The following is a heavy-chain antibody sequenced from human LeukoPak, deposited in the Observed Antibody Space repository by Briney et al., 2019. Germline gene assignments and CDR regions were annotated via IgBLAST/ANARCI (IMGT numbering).Heavy chain of an antibody. Sequence: GGSLRLSCAASGFTFSDYYMSWIRQAPGKGLEWVSYISSSGSTIYYADSVKGRFTISRDNAKNTLFLQMNSLRAEDTAVYYCAKDGGLWVSAHWGDSWGRGTLVTVSS. J-gene: IGHJ4*02. CDR1: GFTFSDYY. V-gene: IGHV3-11*01. D-gene: IGHD7-27*01. CDR2: ISSSGSTI. CDR3: AKDGGLWVSAHWGDS.